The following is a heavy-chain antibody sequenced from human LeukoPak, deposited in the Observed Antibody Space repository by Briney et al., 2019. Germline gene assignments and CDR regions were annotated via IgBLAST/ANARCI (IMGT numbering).Heavy chain of an antibody. V-gene: IGHV1-2*02. Sequence: ASVKVSCKAPGHSFTHYYLHWVRQAPGQGLEWVGWIDPNSGGTTYAQKFQGRVTMTRDTSISTAYMELSNLKSDDTAIYYCARPTVTAGWYFDLWGRGTPVTVSS. J-gene: IGHJ2*01. CDR3: ARPTVTAGWYFDL. CDR2: IDPNSGGT. D-gene: IGHD4-17*01. CDR1: GHSFTHYY.